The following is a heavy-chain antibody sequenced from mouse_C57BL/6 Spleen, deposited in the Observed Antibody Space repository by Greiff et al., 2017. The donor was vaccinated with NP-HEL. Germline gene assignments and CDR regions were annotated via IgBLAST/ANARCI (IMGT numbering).Heavy chain of an antibody. D-gene: IGHD2-12*01. CDR1: GYAFTNYL. Sequence: QVQLQQSGAELARPGTSVKVSCKASGYAFTNYLIEWVKQRPGQGLEWIGVINPGSGGTNYNEKFKGKATLTADKSSSTAYMQLSSLTSEDSAVYFCAKGYYYNYFDYWGQGTTLTVSS. V-gene: IGHV1-54*01. CDR2: INPGSGGT. CDR3: AKGYYYNYFDY. J-gene: IGHJ2*01.